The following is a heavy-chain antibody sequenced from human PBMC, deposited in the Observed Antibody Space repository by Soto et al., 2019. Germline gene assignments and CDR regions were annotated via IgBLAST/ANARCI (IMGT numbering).Heavy chain of an antibody. CDR3: AKDGGYSYGYSPRYYYGMDV. CDR2: ISGSGGST. CDR1: GFTFSSYA. J-gene: IGHJ6*01. D-gene: IGHD5-18*01. Sequence: PGGSLRLSCAASGFTFSSYAMSWVRQAPGKGLEWVSAISGSGGSTYYADSVKGRFTISRDNSKNTLYLQMNSLRAEDTAVYYCAKDGGYSYGYSPRYYYGMDVWGQGTTVPVSS. V-gene: IGHV3-23*01.